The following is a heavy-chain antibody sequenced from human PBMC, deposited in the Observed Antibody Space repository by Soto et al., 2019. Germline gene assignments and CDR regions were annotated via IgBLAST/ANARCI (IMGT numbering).Heavy chain of an antibody. CDR2: FDPNSGDT. CDR1: GYTFGAYS. D-gene: IGHD6-19*01. CDR3: AREATAVISLDY. J-gene: IGHJ4*02. V-gene: IGHV1-2*02. Sequence: ASVKVSCKASGYTFGAYSMNWVRQAPGQGLEWMGWFDPNSGDTIYGQRFQGRVTLTRDTSITTAYMELYSLTSDDTAVYYCAREATAVISLDYWGQGTLVTVSS.